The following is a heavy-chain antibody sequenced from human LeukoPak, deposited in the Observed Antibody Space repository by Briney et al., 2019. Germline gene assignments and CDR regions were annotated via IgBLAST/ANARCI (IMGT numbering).Heavy chain of an antibody. Sequence: TGGSLRLSCAASGFTFSSNAMSWVRQAPGKGLEWVSSIVGSGDSTYYADSGKGRFTISRDESKNTLYLQMNSLRVGDTAVYYCAKEGGYSYSYPFDHWGQGTLVTVSS. V-gene: IGHV3-23*01. CDR1: GFTFSSNA. CDR2: IVGSGDST. CDR3: AKEGGYSYSYPFDH. J-gene: IGHJ4*02. D-gene: IGHD5-18*01.